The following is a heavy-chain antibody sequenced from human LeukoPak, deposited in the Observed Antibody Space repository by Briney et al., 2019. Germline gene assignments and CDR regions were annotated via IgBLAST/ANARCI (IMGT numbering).Heavy chain of an antibody. CDR1: GFTFSGSA. CDR2: IRSKANNYAT. V-gene: IGHV3-73*01. D-gene: IGHD2-2*01. Sequence: GGSLRLSCAASGFTFSGSAMHWVRQASGKGLEWVGRIRSKANNYATAYAASVKGRFTISRDDSKNTAYLQMNSLKTEDTAVYYCSSGGYCSSTSCYGENWGQGTLVTVSS. J-gene: IGHJ4*02. CDR3: SSGGYCSSTSCYGEN.